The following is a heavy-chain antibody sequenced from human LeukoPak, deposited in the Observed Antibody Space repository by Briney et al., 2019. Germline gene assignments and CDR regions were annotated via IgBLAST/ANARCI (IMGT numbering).Heavy chain of an antibody. CDR3: ARAVAGHNYYYYYYMDV. CDR2: IYYSGST. J-gene: IGHJ6*03. D-gene: IGHD6-19*01. Sequence: SETLSLTCTVSGGSISSHYWSWIRQPPGKGLEWIGYIYYSGSTNYNPSLKNRVTISVDTSKNQFSLKLSSVTAADTAVYYCARAVAGHNYYYYYYMDVWGKGTTVTVSS. CDR1: GGSISSHY. V-gene: IGHV4-59*11.